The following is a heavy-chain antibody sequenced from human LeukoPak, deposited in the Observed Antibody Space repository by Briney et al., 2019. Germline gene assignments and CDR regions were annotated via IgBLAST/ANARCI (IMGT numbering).Heavy chain of an antibody. D-gene: IGHD2-2*01. Sequence: ASVKVSCKASGGTFSSYAISWVRQAPGQGLEWMGGIIPIFGTANYAQKFQGRVTITADESTSTAYMELSSLRSEDTAVYYCAREGEQLGYCSSTSCYWFDPWGQGTLVTVSS. CDR2: IIPIFGTA. J-gene: IGHJ5*02. CDR1: GGTFSSYA. V-gene: IGHV1-69*13. CDR3: AREGEQLGYCSSTSCYWFDP.